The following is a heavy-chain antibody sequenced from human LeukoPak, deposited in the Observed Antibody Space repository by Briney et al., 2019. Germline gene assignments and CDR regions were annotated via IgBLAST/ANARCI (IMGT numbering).Heavy chain of an antibody. CDR3: AKDPPGDCYSCFDY. V-gene: IGHV3-23*01. Sequence: PGGSLRLSCAASGFTFSSYGMGWVRQAPGKGLEGVSAISDSGGSTYYADSVKGRFTISRDNSKNTLYLQMNSLRAEDTAVYYCAKDPPGDCYSCFDYWGQGTLVTVSS. D-gene: IGHD2-21*02. J-gene: IGHJ4*02. CDR1: GFTFSSYG. CDR2: ISDSGGST.